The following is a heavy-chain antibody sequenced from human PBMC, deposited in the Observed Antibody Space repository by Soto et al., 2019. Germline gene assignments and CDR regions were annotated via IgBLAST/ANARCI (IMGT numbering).Heavy chain of an antibody. Sequence: QVQLVQSGAEVKKPGASVKVSCKASGYTFTSYGISWVRQAPGQGLEWMGWISAYNGNTNYAQKLQGRVTMTTDTSTSTAYVELRSLRSDDAAVYSCARVRPRYFDWLLPDYWGQGTLVTVSS. CDR1: GYTFTSYG. D-gene: IGHD3-9*01. CDR3: ARVRPRYFDWLLPDY. V-gene: IGHV1-18*01. J-gene: IGHJ4*02. CDR2: ISAYNGNT.